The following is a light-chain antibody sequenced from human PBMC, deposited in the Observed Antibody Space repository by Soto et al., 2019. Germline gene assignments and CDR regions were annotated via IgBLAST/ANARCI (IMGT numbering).Light chain of an antibody. CDR2: GAS. V-gene: IGKV3-20*01. Sequence: VLTQSPGTLSLSPGERATLSCRASQTVTSNFLAWYQEKPGQAPRLLIYGASCRATVIPDRFSGSGSGTDFPLTFSRLEPEDFAVYYCRQYGRSLGFAFGGGTTVEIK. CDR3: RQYGRSLGFA. J-gene: IGKJ4*01. CDR1: QTVTSNF.